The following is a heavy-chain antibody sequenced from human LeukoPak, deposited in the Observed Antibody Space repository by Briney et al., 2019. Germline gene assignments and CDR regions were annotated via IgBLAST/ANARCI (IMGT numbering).Heavy chain of an antibody. V-gene: IGHV1-2*02. D-gene: IGHD5-18*01. CDR2: INPNSGGT. Sequence: ASMKVSCKASGYTFTGYYMHWVRQAPGQGLEWMGWINPNSGGTNYAQKFQGRVTMTRDTSISTAYMELSRLRSDDTAVYYCAVIDSYGYGVTDYWGQGTLVTVSS. CDR1: GYTFTGYY. J-gene: IGHJ4*02. CDR3: AVIDSYGYGVTDY.